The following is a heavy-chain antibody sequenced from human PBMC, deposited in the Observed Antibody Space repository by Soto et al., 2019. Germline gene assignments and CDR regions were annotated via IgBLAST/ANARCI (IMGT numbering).Heavy chain of an antibody. V-gene: IGHV4-39*02. CDR1: GGSISSSSYY. D-gene: IGHD4-17*01. CDR2: IYCSGST. Sequence: SETLSLTCTVSGGSISSSSYYWGWIRQPPGKGLEWIGSIYCSGSTYYNPSLKSRVTISVDTSKNQFSLKLSSVTAADTAVYYCARDGDYGDYPVYFDYWGQGTLVTVSS. J-gene: IGHJ4*02. CDR3: ARDGDYGDYPVYFDY.